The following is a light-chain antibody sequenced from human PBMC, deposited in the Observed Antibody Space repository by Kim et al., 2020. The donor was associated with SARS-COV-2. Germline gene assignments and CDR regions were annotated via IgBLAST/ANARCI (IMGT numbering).Light chain of an antibody. Sequence: EVVLTQSPATLSLSPGQRATLSCRASQGVDNYLAWYQHKPGQAPRLLIYDASNRATGIPARFSGSGSGTDFTLTISSLEPEDVATYYCQQYNSYPVTFGQGTKVDIK. V-gene: IGKV3-11*01. CDR1: QGVDNY. CDR3: QQYNSYPVT. J-gene: IGKJ1*01. CDR2: DAS.